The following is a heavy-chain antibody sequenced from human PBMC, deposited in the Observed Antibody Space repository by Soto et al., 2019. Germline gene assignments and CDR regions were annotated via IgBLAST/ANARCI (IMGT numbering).Heavy chain of an antibody. J-gene: IGHJ6*02. Sequence: PGGTLRLSCAASGFTFSSYGMHWVRQAPGKGLEWVAVIWYDGSNKYYADSVKGRFTISRDNSKNTLYLQMNSLRAEDTAVYYWARDDIVVVPAANRLYYYYYGMDVWGQGTTVTVSS. D-gene: IGHD2-2*01. V-gene: IGHV3-33*01. CDR3: ARDDIVVVPAANRLYYYYYGMDV. CDR1: GFTFSSYG. CDR2: IWYDGSNK.